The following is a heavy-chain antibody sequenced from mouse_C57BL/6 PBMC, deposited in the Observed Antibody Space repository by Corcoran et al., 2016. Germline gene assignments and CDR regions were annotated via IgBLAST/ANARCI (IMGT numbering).Heavy chain of an antibody. Sequence: QVQLQQSGPELVKPGASVKLSCKASGYTFTSYDINWVKQRPGQGLEWIGWIYPRDGSTKYNEKFKGKATLTVDTSSSTAYMELHSLTSEDSAVYFCARKWIYYGNPEDYWGQGTSVTVSS. V-gene: IGHV1-85*01. CDR2: IYPRDGST. CDR3: ARKWIYYGNPEDY. J-gene: IGHJ4*01. CDR1: GYTFTSYD. D-gene: IGHD2-1*01.